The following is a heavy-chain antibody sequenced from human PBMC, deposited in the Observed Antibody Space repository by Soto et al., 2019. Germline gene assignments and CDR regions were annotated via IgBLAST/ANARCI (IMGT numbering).Heavy chain of an antibody. CDR1: GDMFRNSA. J-gene: IGHJ6*02. V-gene: IGHV1-69*01. Sequence: QVQLVQSGAEVKRPGSSVKVSCKASGDMFRNSAFTWVRQAPGQGLAWMGVIIPLFRKTNVAQNFQGRVTFTADESTSSLYMEASSLTSEDTAVYYCARARLSNGDPNIYFFYGLDDWGQGTTITVSS. CDR2: IIPLFRKT. D-gene: IGHD3-10*01. CDR3: ARARLSNGDPNIYFFYGLDD.